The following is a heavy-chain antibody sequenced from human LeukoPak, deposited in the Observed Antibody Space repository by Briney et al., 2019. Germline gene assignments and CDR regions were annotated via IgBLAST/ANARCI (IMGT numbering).Heavy chain of an antibody. Sequence: GGSLRLSCAASGITFSSLWMSWFRQAPGKGLEWVADIKHDGSEEHYVASVKGRFTISRDNAKLYLQMNSLRAEDTAVYYCARRVAAAVGDYWGQGTLVTVSS. V-gene: IGHV3-7*01. CDR2: IKHDGSEE. J-gene: IGHJ4*02. D-gene: IGHD6-13*01. CDR1: GITFSSLW. CDR3: ARRVAAAVGDY.